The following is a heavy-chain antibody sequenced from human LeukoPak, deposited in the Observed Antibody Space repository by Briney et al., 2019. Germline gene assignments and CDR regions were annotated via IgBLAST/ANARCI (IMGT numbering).Heavy chain of an antibody. D-gene: IGHD2-2*01. CDR3: AKDHCSSTSCYFNYFDY. V-gene: IGHV3-30*02. CDR2: SRYDGSNK. Sequence: AGGSLRLSCAASGFTFSSYGMYWVRQAPGKGLEWVAFSRYDGSNKYYADSVKGRFTISRDNSKNTLYLKMNSLRAEDTAVYYCAKDHCSSTSCYFNYFDYWGQGTLVTVSS. J-gene: IGHJ4*02. CDR1: GFTFSSYG.